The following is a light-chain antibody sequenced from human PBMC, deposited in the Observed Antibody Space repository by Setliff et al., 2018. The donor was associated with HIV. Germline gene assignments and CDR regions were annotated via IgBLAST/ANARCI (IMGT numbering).Light chain of an antibody. Sequence: QSALTQPASVSGSPGQSITISCSGTSSDVGSYNFVSWYQQHPGKAPQLIIYDVSQRPSGVSSRFSGSKAGTTASLTISGLQAEDEADYYCSSYTSTSAYVFGTGTKVTVL. CDR1: SSDVGSYNF. V-gene: IGLV2-14*03. J-gene: IGLJ1*01. CDR3: SSYTSTSAYV. CDR2: DVS.